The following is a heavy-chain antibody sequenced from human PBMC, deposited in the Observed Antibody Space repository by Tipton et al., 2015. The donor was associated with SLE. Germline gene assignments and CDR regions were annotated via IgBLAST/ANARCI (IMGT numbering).Heavy chain of an antibody. CDR3: ARGYSSSWYREFFDI. V-gene: IGHV4-59*11. D-gene: IGHD6-13*01. CDR2: ISYTGNT. CDR1: GASISTHY. Sequence: TLSLTCTVSGASISTHYWSWIRQPPGKGLEWIGYISYTGNTNFNPSLKSRVTMSVATSKNQFSLRLTSVTAADTAFYYCARGYSSSWYREFFDIWGRGTLVTVSS. J-gene: IGHJ2*01.